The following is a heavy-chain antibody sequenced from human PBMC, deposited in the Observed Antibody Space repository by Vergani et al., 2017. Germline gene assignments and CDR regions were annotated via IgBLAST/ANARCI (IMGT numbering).Heavy chain of an antibody. J-gene: IGHJ2*01. CDR2: ISSSGSTI. CDR3: ARAPAPNYDFWSGHEVGYFDL. V-gene: IGHV3-11*01. Sequence: VQLLESGGGLVQPGGSLRLSCAASGFTFSDYYMSWIRQAPGKGLEWVSYISSSGSTIYYADSVKGRFTISRDNAKNSLYLQMNSLRAEDTAVYYCARAPAPNYDFWSGHEVGYFDLWGRGTLVTVSS. D-gene: IGHD3-3*01. CDR1: GFTFSDYY.